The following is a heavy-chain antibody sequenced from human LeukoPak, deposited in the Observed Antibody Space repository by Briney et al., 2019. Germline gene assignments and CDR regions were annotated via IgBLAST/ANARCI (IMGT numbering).Heavy chain of an antibody. V-gene: IGHV3-30*02. J-gene: IGHJ4*02. CDR1: GFAFSSYG. CDR2: IHYDSTTE. Sequence: GGSLRLSCAAYGFAFSSYGMDSVRQAPGKGLEWVPYIHYDSTTEDYADSVKGRFTISRDNSKNALFLQMGSLRAEDTALYYCVKDLSRITMLQGLWGSAAGLEYWGQGTQVTVSS. D-gene: IGHD3-10*01. CDR3: VKDLSRITMLQGLWGSAAGLEY.